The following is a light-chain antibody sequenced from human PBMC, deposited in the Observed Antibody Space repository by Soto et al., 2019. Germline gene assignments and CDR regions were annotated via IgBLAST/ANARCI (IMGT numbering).Light chain of an antibody. V-gene: IGLV2-8*01. Sequence: QSVLTQPPSASGSPGQSVTISCTGTSSDVGAYKYVSWYQQYPGKAPKLMIYEVTKRPSGVPDRFSGSKSGNTASLTVSGLKAEDEADYYCTSYVGNDIWVFGGGIKLTVL. CDR2: EVT. J-gene: IGLJ3*02. CDR1: SSDVGAYKY. CDR3: TSYVGNDIWV.